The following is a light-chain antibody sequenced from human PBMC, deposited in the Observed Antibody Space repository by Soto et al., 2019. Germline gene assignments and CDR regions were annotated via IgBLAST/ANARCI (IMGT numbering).Light chain of an antibody. CDR1: SSDVGGYNY. Sequence: QSALTQPASVSGSPGQSITISCTGTSSDVGGYNYVSWYQQHPGKAPKLMIYEVSNRPSGVSNRFSGSKSGNTASLTISGRQAEDEADYYCSSYTSSGTLVFGTGTKLTVL. CDR2: EVS. V-gene: IGLV2-14*01. J-gene: IGLJ1*01. CDR3: SSYTSSGTLV.